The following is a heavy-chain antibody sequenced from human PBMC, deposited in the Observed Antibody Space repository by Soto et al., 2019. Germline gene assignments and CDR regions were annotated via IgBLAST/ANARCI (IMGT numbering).Heavy chain of an antibody. CDR2: VSNDGITT. V-gene: IGHV3-30-3*01. Sequence: QVQLVESGGGVVQPGRSLRLSCAASGFSFTSYALHWVRQAPGKGLEWLAVVSNDGITTFYTNSVKGRFTISRDNSENTVYLQINSLCVDDTAVYHCARSHTSSSGEAVDYWGQGTLVTVSS. CDR3: ARSHTSSSGEAVDY. CDR1: GFSFTSYA. J-gene: IGHJ4*02. D-gene: IGHD6-6*01.